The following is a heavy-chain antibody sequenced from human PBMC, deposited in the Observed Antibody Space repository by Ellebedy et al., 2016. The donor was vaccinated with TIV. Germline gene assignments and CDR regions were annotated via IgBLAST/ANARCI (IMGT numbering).Heavy chain of an antibody. V-gene: IGHV3-23*01. CDR2: ISGSGGST. CDR1: GFTFNDYA. CDR3: AKVGHFYYYFYGLNV. J-gene: IGHJ6*02. Sequence: GESLKISCAASGFTFNDYAMSWVRQAPGKGLEWVSAISGSGGSTYHADSVKGRFTISRDNSKNTLYLQMNSLRAEDSAVYYCAKVGHFYYYFYGLNVWGQGTTVTVSS.